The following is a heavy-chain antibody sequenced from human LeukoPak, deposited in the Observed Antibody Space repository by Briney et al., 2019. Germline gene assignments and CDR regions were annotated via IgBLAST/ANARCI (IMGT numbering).Heavy chain of an antibody. CDR2: ISSSSSYI. J-gene: IGHJ6*02. CDR1: GFTFSSYW. V-gene: IGHV3-21*01. CDR3: ARDEDDFWSGYYYGMDV. Sequence: GGSLRLSCAASGFTFSSYWMSWVRQAPGKGLEWVSSISSSSSYIYYADSVKGRFTISRDNAKNSLYLQMNSLRAEDTAVYYCARDEDDFWSGYYYGMDVWGQGTTVTVSS. D-gene: IGHD3-3*01.